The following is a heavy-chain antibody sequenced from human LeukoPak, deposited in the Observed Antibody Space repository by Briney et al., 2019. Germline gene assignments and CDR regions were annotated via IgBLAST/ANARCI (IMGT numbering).Heavy chain of an antibody. Sequence: GGSLRLSCAASEFTVSSNYMSWVRQAPGKGLEWVSSIYSGGSTYYADSVKGRFTISRNSSENTLYLQMNSLRAEDTAVYYCARGHNWNDRGAFDIWGQGTMVTVSS. J-gene: IGHJ3*02. CDR1: EFTVSSNY. V-gene: IGHV3-53*01. D-gene: IGHD1-1*01. CDR3: ARGHNWNDRGAFDI. CDR2: IYSGGST.